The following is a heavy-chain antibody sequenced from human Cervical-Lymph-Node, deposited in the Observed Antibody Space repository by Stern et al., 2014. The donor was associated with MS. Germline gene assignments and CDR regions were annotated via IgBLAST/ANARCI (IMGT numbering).Heavy chain of an antibody. V-gene: IGHV1-3*01. CDR2: INAGNGNT. CDR1: GYTFTTHG. CDR3: ARRDIMDV. Sequence: MQLAESGAEVKKPGASVKVSCKASGYTFTTHGIHWVRQAPGQRLEWMAWINAGNGNTKYSQNFQGRITITRDTSASTAYMELSSLSSEDTAVYFCARRDIMDVWGQGTTVTVSS. J-gene: IGHJ6*02.